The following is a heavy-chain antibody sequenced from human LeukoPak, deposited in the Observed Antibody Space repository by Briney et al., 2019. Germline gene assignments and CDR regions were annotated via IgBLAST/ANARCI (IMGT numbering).Heavy chain of an antibody. CDR1: EYTFTTYY. V-gene: IGHV1-46*04. D-gene: IGHD3-22*01. J-gene: IGHJ5*02. CDR3: ATVYDSSGYSWFDP. CDR2: INPSGGST. Sequence: GASVKVSCKASEYTFTTYYIHWVRRAPGQGLEWMGIINPSGGSTTYAQKLQGRVTMTRDTSTSTVYMELSSLRSEDTAVYYCATVYDSSGYSWFDPWGQGTLVTVSS.